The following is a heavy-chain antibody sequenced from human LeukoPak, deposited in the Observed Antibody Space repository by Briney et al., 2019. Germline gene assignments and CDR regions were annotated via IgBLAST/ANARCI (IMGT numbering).Heavy chain of an antibody. J-gene: IGHJ4*02. CDR3: AGEKYTSGWYSM. D-gene: IGHD6-19*01. V-gene: IGHV4-59*01. Sequence: MTSVTLSLTCTVSGGSISSFYWSWIRQPPGKGLEWIGYIYYSESSNYNPSLKSRATISVDTSKNQFSLKLSSVTAADTAVYYCAGEKYTSGWYSMWGQGTLVTVSS. CDR2: IYYSESS. CDR1: GGSISSFY.